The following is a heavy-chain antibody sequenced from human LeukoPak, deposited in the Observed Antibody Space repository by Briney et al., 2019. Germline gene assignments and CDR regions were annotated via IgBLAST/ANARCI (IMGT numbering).Heavy chain of an antibody. D-gene: IGHD5-18*01. J-gene: IGHJ4*02. CDR3: ARAPRPGAMVLTPFDY. CDR1: GGSISSSSYY. CDR2: IYYSGST. Sequence: SETLSLTCTVSGGSISSSSYYWGWIRQPPGKGLEWIGSIYYSGSTYYNPSLKSRVTISVDTSKNQFSLKLSSVTAADTAVYYCARAPRPGAMVLTPFDYWGQGTLVTVSS. V-gene: IGHV4-39*07.